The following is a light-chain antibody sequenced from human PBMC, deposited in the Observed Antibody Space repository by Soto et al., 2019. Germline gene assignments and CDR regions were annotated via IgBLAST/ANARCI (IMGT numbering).Light chain of an antibody. Sequence: ETVMTQSPASLSVSPGDRATLSCRASQSVSSNLAWYQQKPGQAPRLLIYGASTRATGIPARFSGSGSGTEFTLTISSLQSEDLGVYYCQQYNNGWTFGQGTKVGIK. CDR2: GAS. CDR1: QSVSSN. CDR3: QQYNNGWT. J-gene: IGKJ1*01. V-gene: IGKV3-15*01.